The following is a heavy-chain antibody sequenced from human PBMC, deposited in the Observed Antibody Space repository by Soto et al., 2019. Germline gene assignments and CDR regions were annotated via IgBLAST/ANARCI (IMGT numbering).Heavy chain of an antibody. V-gene: IGHV4-59*01. CDR2: IYYSGST. Sequence: SETLSLTCIVSGGSISGYYWSWIRQPPGKGLEWIGYIYYSGSTHYNPSLKSRVTISVDRSKNQFSLKMSSLTAADTAVYYCAKPRLRRNWFNPWAQGTRVTFS. CDR3: AKPRLRRNWFNP. J-gene: IGHJ5*02. D-gene: IGHD5-12*01. CDR1: GGSISGYY.